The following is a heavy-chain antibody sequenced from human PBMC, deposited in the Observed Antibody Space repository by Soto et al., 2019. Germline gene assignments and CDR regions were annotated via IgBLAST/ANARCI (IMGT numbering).Heavy chain of an antibody. J-gene: IGHJ4*02. D-gene: IGHD6-6*01. CDR1: GFTFSSYS. Sequence: GGSLRLSCAASGFTFSSYSMNWVRQAPGKGLEWVSSISSSSSYIYYADSVKGRFTISRDNAKNSLYLQMNSLRAEDTAVYYCARGIAARPLLDYWGQGTLVTVSS. CDR2: ISSSSSYI. CDR3: ARGIAARPLLDY. V-gene: IGHV3-21*01.